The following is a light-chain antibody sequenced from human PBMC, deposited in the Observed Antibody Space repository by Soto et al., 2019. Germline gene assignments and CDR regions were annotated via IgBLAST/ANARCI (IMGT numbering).Light chain of an antibody. CDR1: QSINNY. CDR3: QQYESFPRT. J-gene: IGKJ1*01. Sequence: DIQMTQSPSTLSASVGDRVTITCRASQSINNYLAWYQQKPGKAPKLLIYKASTLESGAPSRFSGSGSGTEFTLSISSLQPDDCATYYCQQYESFPRTFGQGTKVEIK. CDR2: KAS. V-gene: IGKV1-5*03.